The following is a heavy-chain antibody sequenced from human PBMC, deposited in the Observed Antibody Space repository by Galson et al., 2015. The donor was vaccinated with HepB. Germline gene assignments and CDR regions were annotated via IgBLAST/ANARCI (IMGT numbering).Heavy chain of an antibody. Sequence: SLRLSCAASGFTFSSSTMNWVRQAPGKGLEWVSYISDNSNSKYYADSVKGRLTISRDNAKNSLYLQMNSLRDEDTAVYYCARVHLDSSGYYIYFQHWGQGTLVTVSS. J-gene: IGHJ1*01. V-gene: IGHV3-48*02. CDR2: ISDNSNSK. D-gene: IGHD3-22*01. CDR3: ARVHLDSSGYYIYFQH. CDR1: GFTFSSST.